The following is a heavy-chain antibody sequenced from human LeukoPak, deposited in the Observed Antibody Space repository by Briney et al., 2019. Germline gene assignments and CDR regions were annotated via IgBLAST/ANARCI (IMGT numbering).Heavy chain of an antibody. CDR2: ISSSSSVI. Sequence: GGSLRLSCAASGFTLRDYTMHWVRQAPGKGLEWLSSISSSSSVIYYADSVQGRFIVPRDNANNSLYLQMNSLRDDDTALYYCARDLGARGYWGQGALVTVSS. V-gene: IGHV3-21*01. J-gene: IGHJ4*02. CDR3: ARDLGARGY. D-gene: IGHD3-16*01. CDR1: GFTLRDYT.